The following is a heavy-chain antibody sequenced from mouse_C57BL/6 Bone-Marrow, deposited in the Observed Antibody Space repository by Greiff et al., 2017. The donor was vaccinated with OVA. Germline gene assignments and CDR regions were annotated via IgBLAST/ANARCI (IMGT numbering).Heavy chain of an antibody. D-gene: IGHD1-1*01. CDR1: GFTFSSYA. CDR3: ARDYYYGSSPFAY. J-gene: IGHJ3*01. CDR2: ISDGGSYT. V-gene: IGHV5-4*01. Sequence: EVKLVESGGGLVKPGGSLKLSCAASGFTFSSYAMSWVRQTPEKRLEWVATISDGGSYTYYPDNVKGRFTISRDNAKNNLYLQMSHLKSEDTAMYYCARDYYYGSSPFAYWGQGTLVTVSA.